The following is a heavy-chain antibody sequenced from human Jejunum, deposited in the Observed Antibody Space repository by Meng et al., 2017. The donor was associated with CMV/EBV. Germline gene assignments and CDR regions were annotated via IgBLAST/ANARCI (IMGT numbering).Heavy chain of an antibody. V-gene: IGHV3-21*01. CDR2: ISSASSFT. CDR3: ARQAMFEDYYLDS. J-gene: IGHJ4*02. D-gene: IGHD3-10*02. Sequence: SGFSFSTYSMNWVRQAPGKGLEWVSFISSASSFTYYALSVKGRFTISRDNANNSLYLQINNLRAEDTAVYYCARQAMFEDYYLDSWGQGTLVTVSS. CDR1: GFSFSTYS.